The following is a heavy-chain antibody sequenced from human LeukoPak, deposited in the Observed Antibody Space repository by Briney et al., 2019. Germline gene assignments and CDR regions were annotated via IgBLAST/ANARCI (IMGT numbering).Heavy chain of an antibody. CDR1: GFTFSDYW. Sequence: GGSLRLSCVVSGFTFSDYWMSWVRQAPGKGLEWVADIKQDGNEKHYADSVKGRFTISRDNAKNSLYLQMNSLRAEDTAVYYCARHTTLDPWGQGALVTVSS. CDR3: ARHTTLDP. J-gene: IGHJ5*02. CDR2: IKQDGNEK. D-gene: IGHD1-14*01. V-gene: IGHV3-7*01.